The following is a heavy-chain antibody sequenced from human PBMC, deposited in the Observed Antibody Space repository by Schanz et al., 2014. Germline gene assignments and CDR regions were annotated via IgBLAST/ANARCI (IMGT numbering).Heavy chain of an antibody. Sequence: QVPLQESGPGLVKPSETLSLTCTVPSDSISHYYLSWIRQPPGKELEWVAFIYDRGSTSYNPSLNSRVTISLATAKNHFPLKLSSVTAADTAVYYCARHRVYGAFDLWGQGTLVTVSS. J-gene: IGHJ4*02. V-gene: IGHV4-59*08. D-gene: IGHD4-17*01. CDR2: IYDRGST. CDR3: ARHRVYGAFDL. CDR1: SDSISHYY.